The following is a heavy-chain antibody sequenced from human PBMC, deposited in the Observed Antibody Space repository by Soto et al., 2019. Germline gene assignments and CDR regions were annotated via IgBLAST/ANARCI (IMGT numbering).Heavy chain of an antibody. D-gene: IGHD6-19*01. CDR2: IYPAGPT. Sequence: GGSLRLSCAASGFTVSGMFMNWVRQAPGKGLEWVSVIYPAGPTYYADSVKGRFTISRDNSKNTLFLQLNNLRAEDTAVYYCARDADSSGLHYWGQGTLVTVSS. J-gene: IGHJ4*02. CDR3: ARDADSSGLHY. V-gene: IGHV3-53*01. CDR1: GFTVSGMF.